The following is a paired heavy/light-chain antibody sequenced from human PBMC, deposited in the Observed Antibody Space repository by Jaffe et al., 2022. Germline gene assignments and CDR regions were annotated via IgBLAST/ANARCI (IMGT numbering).Heavy chain of an antibody. Sequence: QVQLQQWGAGLLKPSETLSLTCAVYGESFSDYYWTWIRQPPGKGLEWIGEINLSGGTNYNPSLKSRLTMSVDTSKRQFSLKMTSVTAADTAVYYCARALGQTTVTRDLVSRRAAPRRRNWFDPWGQGALVTVSS. CDR1: GESFSDYY. CDR2: INLSGGT. V-gene: IGHV4-34*01. D-gene: IGHD4-4*01. J-gene: IGHJ5*02. CDR3: ARALGQTTVTRDLVSRRAAPRRRNWFDP.
Light chain of an antibody. CDR1: QGITNS. Sequence: DIQMTQSPSSLSASVGDRVTITCRASQGITNSLAWYQQKPGKAPKLLLYGASRLESGAPSRFSGSGSGTDFTLTISSLQPEDFATYHCQQYYSSPPTFGQGTKVEV. J-gene: IGKJ1*01. CDR3: QQYYSSPPT. V-gene: IGKV1-NL1*01. CDR2: GAS.